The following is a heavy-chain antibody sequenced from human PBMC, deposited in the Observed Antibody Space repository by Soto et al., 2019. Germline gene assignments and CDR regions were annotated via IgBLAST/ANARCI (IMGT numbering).Heavy chain of an antibody. CDR2: IYWDDDK. V-gene: IGHV2-5*02. D-gene: IGHD3-22*01. Sequence: QITLKESGPTLVKPTETLTLTCTFSGFSLSTRGVGVAWIRQPPGKALEWLALIYWDDDKRYSPSLKNRLTITTDTSKNQVVLIITNMGPVDTATYYCVRDDSGDYGFDYWGQGTLVAVSS. CDR1: GFSLSTRGVG. J-gene: IGHJ4*02. CDR3: VRDDSGDYGFDY.